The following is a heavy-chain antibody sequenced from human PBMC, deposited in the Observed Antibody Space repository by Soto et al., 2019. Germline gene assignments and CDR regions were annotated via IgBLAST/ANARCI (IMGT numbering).Heavy chain of an antibody. Sequence: SVKVSCKASGGTFSSYATSWVRQAPGQGLEWMGGIIPIFGTANYAQKFQGRVTITADESTSTAYMELSSLRSEDTAVYYCAREPYLTNYYDSSGYRPGWFDPWGQGTLVTVSS. CDR3: AREPYLTNYYDSSGYRPGWFDP. J-gene: IGHJ5*02. D-gene: IGHD3-22*01. CDR1: GGTFSSYA. V-gene: IGHV1-69*13. CDR2: IIPIFGTA.